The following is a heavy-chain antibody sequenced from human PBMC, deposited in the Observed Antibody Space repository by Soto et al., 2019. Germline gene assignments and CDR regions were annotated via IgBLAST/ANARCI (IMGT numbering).Heavy chain of an antibody. CDR3: ARRVRGPEYGLTTVTTFYYMDV. D-gene: IGHD4-17*01. CDR1: GYTFTSYG. V-gene: IGHV1-18*01. Sequence: ASVKVSCKASGYTFTSYGISWVRQAPGQGLEWMGWISAYNGNTNYAQKLQGRVTMNTDTSTSTAYMELRGPRSDDTAVYYCARRVRGPEYGLTTVTTFYYMDVWGKGTTVTVSS. CDR2: ISAYNGNT. J-gene: IGHJ6*03.